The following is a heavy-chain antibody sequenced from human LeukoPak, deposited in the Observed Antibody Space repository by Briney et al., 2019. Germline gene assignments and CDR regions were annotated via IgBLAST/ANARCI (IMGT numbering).Heavy chain of an antibody. J-gene: IGHJ4*02. Sequence: GGSLRLSCAASGFTFDDYAMHWVRQAPGKGLEWISLISGDGGSTYYADSVKGRVTISRDNSKNSLYLQMNSLRTEDTALYYCAKDMWGGSSGCSFDYWGQGTLVTVSS. V-gene: IGHV3-43*02. CDR3: AKDMWGGSSGCSFDY. CDR2: ISGDGGST. CDR1: GFTFDDYA. D-gene: IGHD6-19*01.